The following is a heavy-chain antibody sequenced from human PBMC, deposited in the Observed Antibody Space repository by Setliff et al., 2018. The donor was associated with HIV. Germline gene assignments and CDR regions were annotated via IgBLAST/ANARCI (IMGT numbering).Heavy chain of an antibody. Sequence: PSETLSLSCVASGFTFSTYAINWVRLAPGKGLEWVSSISGSGYPYYADSVKGRFTISRDNSKNTLFLQMDSLRAEDTALYYCAKQRYYDGNDGFDVWGQGTMVTVSS. CDR1: GFTFSTYA. V-gene: IGHV3-23*01. J-gene: IGHJ3*01. CDR2: ISGSGYP. CDR3: AKQRYYDGNDGFDV. D-gene: IGHD3-3*01.